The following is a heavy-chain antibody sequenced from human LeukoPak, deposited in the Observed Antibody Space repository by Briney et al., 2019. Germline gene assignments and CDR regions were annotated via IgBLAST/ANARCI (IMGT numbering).Heavy chain of an antibody. CDR2: IKQDGSEK. CDR3: ARRDHLAFDI. V-gene: IGHV3-7*01. CDR1: GFTFSNAW. Sequence: GGSLRLSCAASGFTFSNAWMSWVRQAPGKGLEWVANIKQDGSEKYYVDSLKGRFTISRDNAKNSLYLQMNSLRAEDTAVYYCARRDHLAFDIWGQGTMVTVSS. J-gene: IGHJ3*02.